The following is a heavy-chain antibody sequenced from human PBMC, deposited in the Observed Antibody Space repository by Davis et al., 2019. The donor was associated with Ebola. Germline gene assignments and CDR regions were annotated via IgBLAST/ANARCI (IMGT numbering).Heavy chain of an antibody. V-gene: IGHV1-46*01. CDR3: AKETVAGTDAFDI. J-gene: IGHJ3*02. CDR1: GYTFTSYY. CDR2: INPSGGST. D-gene: IGHD6-19*01. Sequence: AASVKVSCKASGYTFTSYYMHWVRQAPGQGLEWMGIINPSGGSTSYAQKFQGRVTLTADRSTSTAYMELNSLTSEDSAVYYCAKETVAGTDAFDIWGQGTMVTVSS.